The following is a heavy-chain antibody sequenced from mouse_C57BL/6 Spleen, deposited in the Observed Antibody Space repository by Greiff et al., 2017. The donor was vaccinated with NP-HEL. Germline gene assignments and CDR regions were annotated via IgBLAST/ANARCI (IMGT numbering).Heavy chain of an antibody. J-gene: IGHJ4*01. CDR2: IWSGGST. CDR3: ARNPPYCSSTIYYAMDY. Sequence: VQLVESGPGLVQPSQSLSITCTVSGFSLTSYGVHWVRQSPGKGLEWLGVIWSGGSTDYNAAFISRLSISKDNSKSQVFFKMNSLQADDTAIYYCARNPPYCSSTIYYAMDYWGQGTSVTVSS. D-gene: IGHD1-1*01. CDR1: GFSLTSYG. V-gene: IGHV2-2*01.